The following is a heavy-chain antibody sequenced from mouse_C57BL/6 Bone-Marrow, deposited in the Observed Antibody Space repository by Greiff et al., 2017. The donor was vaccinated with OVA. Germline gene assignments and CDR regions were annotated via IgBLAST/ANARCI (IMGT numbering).Heavy chain of an antibody. J-gene: IGHJ4*01. Sequence: EVKVVESGGGLVQPKGSLKLSCAASGFTFNTYAMHWVRQAPGKGLEWVARIRSKSSNYATYYADSVKDRFTISRDDSQSMLSLQMTNLKTEDTAKYYCEREAYYCNQYYALDYWGQGTSVTVSS. CDR1: GFTFNTYA. D-gene: IGHD2-10*01. CDR2: IRSKSSNYAT. CDR3: EREAYYCNQYYALDY. V-gene: IGHV10-3*01.